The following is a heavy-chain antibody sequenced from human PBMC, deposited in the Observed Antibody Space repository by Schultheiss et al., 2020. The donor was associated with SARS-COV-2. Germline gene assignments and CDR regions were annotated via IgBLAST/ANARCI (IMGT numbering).Heavy chain of an antibody. J-gene: IGHJ4*02. CDR2: IYSGGST. D-gene: IGHD3-22*01. CDR3: AKAEAYYYDSSGGYYFDY. V-gene: IGHV3-53*01. CDR1: GFTFSNAW. Sequence: GGSLRLSCAASGFTFSNAWMSWVRQAPGKGLEWVSVIYSGGSTYYADSVKGRFTISRDNSKNTLYLQMNSLRAEDTAVYYCAKAEAYYYDSSGGYYFDYWGQGTLVTVSS.